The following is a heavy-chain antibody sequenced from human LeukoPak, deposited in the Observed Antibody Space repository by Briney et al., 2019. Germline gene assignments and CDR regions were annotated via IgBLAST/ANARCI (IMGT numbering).Heavy chain of an antibody. CDR3: ARDRTYYYDSSGPFEC. CDR1: GYTFTSYG. Sequence: ASVKVSCKASGYTFTSYGISWVRQAPGQGLEWMGWIGAYNGNTNYAQKLQGRVTMTTDTSTSTAYMELRSLRSDDTAVYYCARDRTYYYDSSGPFECWGQGTLVTVSS. CDR2: IGAYNGNT. V-gene: IGHV1-18*01. J-gene: IGHJ4*02. D-gene: IGHD3-22*01.